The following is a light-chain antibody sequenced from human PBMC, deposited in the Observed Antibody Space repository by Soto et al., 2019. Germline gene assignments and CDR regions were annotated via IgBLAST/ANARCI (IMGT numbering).Light chain of an antibody. CDR3: QHRSNWPGT. CDR1: QSVFNY. Sequence: DIVLTQSPATLSLSPGERATLSCRASQSVFNYLAWYQQRPGQAPRLLIYDASDRATGIPARFSGSGSGTDFTLTISSLEPEDFAVYYCQHRSNWPGTFGQGTKV. V-gene: IGKV3-11*01. J-gene: IGKJ1*01. CDR2: DAS.